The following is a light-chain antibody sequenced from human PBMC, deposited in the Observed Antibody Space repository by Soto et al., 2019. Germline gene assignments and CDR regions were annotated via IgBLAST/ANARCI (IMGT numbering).Light chain of an antibody. CDR1: QSVLYSSNNKNY. CDR3: QQYYRTPWT. Sequence: DVVMTQSPDSLAVSLGERATINCKSSQSVLYSSNNKNYLAWYQQKPGQPPKLLIYWASTRESGVPDRFTGSGSGTDFTLSISSLQAEDVAVYYCQQYYRTPWTFGQGTKVEL. J-gene: IGKJ1*01. CDR2: WAS. V-gene: IGKV4-1*01.